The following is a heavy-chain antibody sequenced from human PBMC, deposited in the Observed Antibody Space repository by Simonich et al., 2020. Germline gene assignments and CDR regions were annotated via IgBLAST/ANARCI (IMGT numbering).Heavy chain of an antibody. Sequence: QVQLVQSGAEVKKPGASVKVSCKASGYTFTGYYMHGVRQAPGQGLEWRRWINPNRGGTNDAQKFQGRVTMTRDTSISTAYMELSRLRSDDTAVYYCARDSYSSWYFDLWGRGTLVTVSS. CDR1: GYTFTGYY. V-gene: IGHV1-2*02. D-gene: IGHD6-13*01. CDR2: INPNRGGT. CDR3: ARDSYSSWYFDL. J-gene: IGHJ2*01.